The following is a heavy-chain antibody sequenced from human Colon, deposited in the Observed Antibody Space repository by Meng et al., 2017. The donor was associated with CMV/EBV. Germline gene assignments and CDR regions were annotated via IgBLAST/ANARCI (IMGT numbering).Heavy chain of an antibody. J-gene: IGHJ4*02. CDR2: IIGNGASP. CDR3: AKGFY. CDR1: GFGFINDV. Sequence: DEQLLCSCVYLVQPVGSLTLSCAVPGFGFINDVITWFRQAPGKGLECVATIIGNGASPYYADSLKGRFTISRDNSKNMVYLQMKTLRDKDTAVYYFAKGFYLGQGTLVTVSS. V-gene: IGHV3-23*01.